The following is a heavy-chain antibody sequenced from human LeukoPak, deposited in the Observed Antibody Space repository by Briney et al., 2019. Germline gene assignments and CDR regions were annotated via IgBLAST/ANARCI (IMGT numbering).Heavy chain of an antibody. V-gene: IGHV3-66*02. D-gene: IGHD6-19*01. Sequence: AGGSLRLSCAASGFTVSSNYMSWVRQAPGKGLEWVSVIYSGGSTYYADSVKGRFTISRDNSKNTLYLQMNSLRAEDTAVYYCARGESIAVAGLDYWGQGTLVTVSS. CDR1: GFTVSSNY. CDR2: IYSGGST. CDR3: ARGESIAVAGLDY. J-gene: IGHJ4*02.